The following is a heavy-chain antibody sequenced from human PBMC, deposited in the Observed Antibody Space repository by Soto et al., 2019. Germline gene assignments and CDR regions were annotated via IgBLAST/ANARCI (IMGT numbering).Heavy chain of an antibody. Sequence: ASVKVSCKASGYTFTSYYMHWVRQAPGQGLEWMGIINPSGGSTSYAQKFQGRVTMTRDTSTSTVYMELSSLGSEDTAVYYCARVGGWNYSPNYYYGMDVWGQGTTVTVSS. CDR3: ARVGGWNYSPNYYYGMDV. V-gene: IGHV1-46*01. CDR1: GYTFTSYY. CDR2: INPSGGST. D-gene: IGHD1-7*01. J-gene: IGHJ6*02.